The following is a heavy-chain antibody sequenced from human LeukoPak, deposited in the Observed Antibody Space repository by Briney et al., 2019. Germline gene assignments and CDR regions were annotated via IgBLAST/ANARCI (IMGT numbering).Heavy chain of an antibody. CDR3: ARGTPVYSSRTGYFDY. Sequence: SETLSLTCTVSGGSISSYYWSWIRQPAGKGLEWIGRIYTSGSTNYNPSLKSRVTMSVDTSKNQFSLKLSSVTAADTAVYYCARGTPVYSSRTGYFDYWGQGTLVTVSS. J-gene: IGHJ4*02. D-gene: IGHD6-13*01. V-gene: IGHV4-4*07. CDR1: GGSISSYY. CDR2: IYTSGST.